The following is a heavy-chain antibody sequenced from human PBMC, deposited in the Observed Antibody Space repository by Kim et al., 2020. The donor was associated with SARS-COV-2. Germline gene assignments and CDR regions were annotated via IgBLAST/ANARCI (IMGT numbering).Heavy chain of an antibody. CDR1: GYTFTGYA. CDR2: INTNTGNP. Sequence: ASVKVSCKASGYTFTGYAMNWVRQAPGQGLEWMGWINTNTGNPTYAQGFTGRFVFSLDTSVSTAYLQISRLKAEDTAVYYCARQVGYSGYDFGYYFDYWGQGTLVTVSS. J-gene: IGHJ4*02. V-gene: IGHV7-4-1*02. CDR3: ARQVGYSGYDFGYYFDY. D-gene: IGHD5-12*01.